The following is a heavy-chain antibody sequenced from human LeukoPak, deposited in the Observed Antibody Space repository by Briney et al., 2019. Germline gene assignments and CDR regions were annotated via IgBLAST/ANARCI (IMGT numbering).Heavy chain of an antibody. D-gene: IGHD4-17*01. CDR1: GFTFSSYS. J-gene: IGHJ3*02. CDR3: AKEISTVMTTRGGSAFDI. Sequence: TGGSLRHSCGASGFTFSSYSMQWVRQTPGKGLEWVGIMSNSGENTFYGEAVKGRFTISRDNSKNTLYLQMNSLRAEDTAVYYCAKEISTVMTTRGGSAFDIWGQGTMVTVSS. CDR2: MSNSGENT. V-gene: IGHV3-30*18.